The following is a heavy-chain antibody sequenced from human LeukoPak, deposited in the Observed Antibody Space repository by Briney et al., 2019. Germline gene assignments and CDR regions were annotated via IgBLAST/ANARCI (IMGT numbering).Heavy chain of an antibody. Sequence: GGSLRLSCAASGFTFSSYAMTWVRQAPGKGLEWVSGISGSGGSTYYADSVKGRFTISRDNSKNTLYVQMNSLRAEDTAVYYCAKSDYYDSSGYNYGSDYWGQGTLVTVSS. J-gene: IGHJ4*02. D-gene: IGHD3-22*01. CDR3: AKSDYYDSSGYNYGSDY. CDR1: GFTFSSYA. V-gene: IGHV3-23*01. CDR2: ISGSGGST.